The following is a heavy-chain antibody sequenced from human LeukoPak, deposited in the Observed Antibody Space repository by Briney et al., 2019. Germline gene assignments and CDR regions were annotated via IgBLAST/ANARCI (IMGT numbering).Heavy chain of an antibody. Sequence: PGRSPRLSCAASGFTLSAYAMHWVRQAPGKGLEWVALISYDGSNKYYADFVKGRFTISRDSSKNTLYLQVNSLRAEDTAVYYCAKEGLGSSWYPNYFDYWGQGTLVTVSS. CDR3: AKEGLGSSWYPNYFDY. J-gene: IGHJ4*02. V-gene: IGHV3-30*18. CDR2: ISYDGSNK. D-gene: IGHD6-13*01. CDR1: GFTLSAYA.